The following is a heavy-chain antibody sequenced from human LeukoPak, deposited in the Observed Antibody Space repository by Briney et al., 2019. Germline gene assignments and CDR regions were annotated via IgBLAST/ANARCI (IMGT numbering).Heavy chain of an antibody. J-gene: IGHJ5*02. CDR1: GYTFTSYG. D-gene: IGHD3-10*01. V-gene: IGHV1-18*01. Sequence: ASVKVSCKASGYTFTSYGISWVRQAPGQGLEWMGWISAYNGNTNYAQKLQGRVTMTTDTSTSTAYMELRSLRSDDTAVYYCARDIRVDRWFGELVPWFDPWGQGTLVTVSS. CDR2: ISAYNGNT. CDR3: ARDIRVDRWFGELVPWFDP.